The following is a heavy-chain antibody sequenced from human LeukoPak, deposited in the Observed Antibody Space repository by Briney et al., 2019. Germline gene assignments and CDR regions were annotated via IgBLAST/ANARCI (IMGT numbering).Heavy chain of an antibody. J-gene: IGHJ4*02. CDR2: IAHSGST. CDR3: ARGPYFEY. Sequence: SETLSLTCAVYGESFSGYYWNWIRQPPGKGLEWIGEIAHSGSTNYSPSLKSRVTISVDMSKNHFSLKMNSLTAADTAVYYCARGPYFEYWSQGTLVTVSS. V-gene: IGHV4-34*01. CDR1: GESFSGYY.